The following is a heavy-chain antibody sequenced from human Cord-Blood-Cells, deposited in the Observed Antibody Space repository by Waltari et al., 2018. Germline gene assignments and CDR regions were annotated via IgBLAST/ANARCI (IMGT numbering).Heavy chain of an antibody. CDR1: GGSISSGGYY. J-gene: IGHJ6*03. CDR2: IYYSGRT. CDR3: ARDRIAAAGRYYYYYMDV. V-gene: IGHV4-31*03. Sequence: QVQLQESGPGLVKPSQTLSLTCTVSGGSISSGGYYWSWIRQHPGRGLEWSGYIYYSGRTYYHPSLKSRVTISVDTPKDQFSLKLSSWTAADTAVYYCARDRIAAAGRYYYYYMDVWGKGTTVTVSS. D-gene: IGHD6-13*01.